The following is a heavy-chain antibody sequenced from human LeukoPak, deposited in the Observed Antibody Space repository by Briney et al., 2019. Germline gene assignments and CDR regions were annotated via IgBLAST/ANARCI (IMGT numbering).Heavy chain of an antibody. D-gene: IGHD3-10*02. CDR2: ISGSGGST. CDR1: GFSFSSYG. V-gene: IGHV3-23*01. CDR3: AELGITMIGGV. J-gene: IGHJ6*04. Sequence: PGGSLRLSCAGSGFSFSSYGMHWVRQAPGKGLEWVSAISGSGGSTYYADSVKGRFTISRDNSKNTLYLQMNSLRAEDTAVYYCAELGITMIGGVWGKGTTVTISS.